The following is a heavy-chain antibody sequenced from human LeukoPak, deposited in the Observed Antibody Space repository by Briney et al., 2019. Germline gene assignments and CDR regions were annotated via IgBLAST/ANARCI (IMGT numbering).Heavy chain of an antibody. V-gene: IGHV3-21*01. D-gene: IGHD6-19*01. Sequence: TGGSLRLSCAASGFTFSSYSMNWVRQAPGKGLEWVSSISSSSSYIYYADSVKGRFTISRDNAKNSLYLQMNSLRAEDTAVYYGPRGHSSGWKDAFDIWGQGTMVTVSS. CDR3: PRGHSSGWKDAFDI. J-gene: IGHJ3*02. CDR2: ISSSSSYI. CDR1: GFTFSSYS.